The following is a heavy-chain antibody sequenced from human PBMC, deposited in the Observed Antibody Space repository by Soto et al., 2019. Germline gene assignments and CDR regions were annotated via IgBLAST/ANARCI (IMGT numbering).Heavy chain of an antibody. CDR2: ISYDGSYK. Sequence: QVQLVESGGGVVQPGRSLRLSCAASGFTFSSYGMHWVRQAPGRGLEWVAVISYDGSYKYYADSVKGRFTISRDNSKNTLYLQMNSLRVEDTAVYYCAKWNGGFDYWGQGTLVTVCS. CDR3: AKWNGGFDY. D-gene: IGHD3-16*01. V-gene: IGHV3-30*18. CDR1: GFTFSSYG. J-gene: IGHJ4*02.